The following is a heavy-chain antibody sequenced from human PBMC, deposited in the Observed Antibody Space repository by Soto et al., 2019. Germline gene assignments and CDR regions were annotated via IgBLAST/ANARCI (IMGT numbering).Heavy chain of an antibody. CDR3: ARDYSSYGPFDY. J-gene: IGHJ4*02. CDR2: ISSSSSTI. D-gene: IGHD5-18*01. Sequence: GVSLRVSWGAAGGPCSGYSGNWVRQAPGKGLEWVSYISSSSSTIYYADSVKGRFTISRDNAKNSLYLQMNSLRAEDTAVYYCARDYSSYGPFDYWGQGTLVTVSS. CDR1: GGPCSGYS. V-gene: IGHV3-48*01.